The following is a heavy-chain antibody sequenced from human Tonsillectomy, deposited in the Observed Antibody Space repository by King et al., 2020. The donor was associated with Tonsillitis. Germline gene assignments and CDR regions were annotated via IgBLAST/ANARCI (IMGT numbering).Heavy chain of an antibody. Sequence: QLQESGPGLVKPSQTLSLTCTVSGGSISSGSYYWSWIRQPAGKGLEGIGRSYTSGSTHYNPSLKSRGTMSVDTSKNQFSLKLSSVTAADTAVYYCARDQSIFGVANTLFDYWGQGTLVTVSS. D-gene: IGHD3-3*01. CDR2: SYTSGST. CDR1: GGSISSGSYY. CDR3: ARDQSIFGVANTLFDY. J-gene: IGHJ4*02. V-gene: IGHV4-61*02.